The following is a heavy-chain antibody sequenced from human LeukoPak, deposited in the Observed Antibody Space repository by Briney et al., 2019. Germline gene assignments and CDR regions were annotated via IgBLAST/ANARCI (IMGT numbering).Heavy chain of an antibody. V-gene: IGHV3-21*01. Sequence: PRGSLRLSCAASGFTFSSYSMNWVRQAPGKGLEWVSSISSSSSYIYYADSVKGRFTISRDNAKNSLYLQMNSLRAEDTAVYYCARALDVEMATIGWFDPWGQGTLVTVSS. CDR3: ARALDVEMATIGWFDP. J-gene: IGHJ5*02. CDR1: GFTFSSYS. CDR2: ISSSSSYI. D-gene: IGHD5-24*01.